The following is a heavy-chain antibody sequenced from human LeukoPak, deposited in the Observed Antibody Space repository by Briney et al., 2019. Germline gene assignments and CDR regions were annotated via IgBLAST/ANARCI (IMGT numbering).Heavy chain of an antibody. CDR3: ARVLRFLREGAVDP. V-gene: IGHV1-69*13. CDR1: GGTFSSYA. CDR2: IIPIFGTA. J-gene: IGHJ5*02. Sequence: SVKVSCKASGGTFSSYAISWVRQAPGQGLEWMGGIIPIFGTANYAQKFQGRVTITADESTSTAYMELSGLRSEDTAVYYCARVLRFLREGAVDPWGQGTLVTVSS. D-gene: IGHD3-3*01.